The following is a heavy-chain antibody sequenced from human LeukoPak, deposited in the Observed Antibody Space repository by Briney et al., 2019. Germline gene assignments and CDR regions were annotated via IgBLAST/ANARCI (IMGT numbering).Heavy chain of an antibody. J-gene: IGHJ3*02. D-gene: IGHD3-3*01. CDR3: ATTRITIFGAIHDAFDI. CDR1: GYTFTSYD. V-gene: IGHV1-2*02. Sequence: GASVKVSCKASGYTFTSYDINWVRQAPGQGLEWMGWINPNSGGTNYAQKFQGRVTMTRDTSISTAYMELSRLRSDDTAVYYCATTRITIFGAIHDAFDIWGQGTMVTVSS. CDR2: INPNSGGT.